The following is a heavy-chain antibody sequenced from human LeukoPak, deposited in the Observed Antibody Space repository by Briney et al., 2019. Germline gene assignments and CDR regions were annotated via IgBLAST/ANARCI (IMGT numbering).Heavy chain of an antibody. CDR1: GGSISNYY. CDR3: ARRGYSSGWYYFDC. Sequence: SETLSLTCTVSGGSISNYYWNWIRQPPGKGLEFIGYIYYSGSTTYNPSLKSRVTISVDTSKNQFSLKLISVTAAATAVYYCARRGYSSGWYYFDCWGQGTLVTVSS. V-gene: IGHV4-59*08. J-gene: IGHJ4*02. CDR2: IYYSGST. D-gene: IGHD6-19*01.